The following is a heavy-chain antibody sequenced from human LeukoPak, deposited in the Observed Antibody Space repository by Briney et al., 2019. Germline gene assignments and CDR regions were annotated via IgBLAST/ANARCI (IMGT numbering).Heavy chain of an antibody. J-gene: IGHJ4*02. D-gene: IGHD1-26*01. Sequence: PGGSLRLSCAASGFTFSSYERNWVRQAPGKGLEWVSYISSSGSTIYYADSVKGRFTISRDNAKNSLYLQMNSLRAEDTAVYYCARQRELLFSVRYFDYWGQGTLVTVSS. CDR1: GFTFSSYE. V-gene: IGHV3-48*03. CDR2: ISSSGSTI. CDR3: ARQRELLFSVRYFDY.